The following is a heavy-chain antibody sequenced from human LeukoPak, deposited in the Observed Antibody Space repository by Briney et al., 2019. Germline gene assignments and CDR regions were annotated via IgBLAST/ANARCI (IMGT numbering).Heavy chain of an antibody. CDR1: GFTFDDYA. D-gene: IGHD1-26*01. Sequence: SLRLSCAASGFTFDDYAMHWVRQAPGKGLEWVSGISWNSGSIGYADSVKGRFTISRDNAKNSLYLQMNSLRAEDTAVYYCARDDARWEVPFDYWGQGSLVTVSS. CDR3: ARDDARWEVPFDY. CDR2: ISWNSGSI. V-gene: IGHV3-9*01. J-gene: IGHJ4*02.